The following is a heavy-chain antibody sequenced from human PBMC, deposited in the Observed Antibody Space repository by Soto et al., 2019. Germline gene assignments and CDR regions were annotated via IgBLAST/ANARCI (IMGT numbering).Heavy chain of an antibody. CDR1: GFPFSGYG. Sequence: GGSLILSCAASGFPFSGYGMHWVRQAPGKGLEWVAVISYDGSNKYYADSVKGRFTISRDNSKNTLYLQMNSLRAEDTAVYYCAKDQGAAAGRSYYGMDVWGQGTTVTVSS. D-gene: IGHD6-13*01. CDR2: ISYDGSNK. V-gene: IGHV3-30*18. J-gene: IGHJ6*02. CDR3: AKDQGAAAGRSYYGMDV.